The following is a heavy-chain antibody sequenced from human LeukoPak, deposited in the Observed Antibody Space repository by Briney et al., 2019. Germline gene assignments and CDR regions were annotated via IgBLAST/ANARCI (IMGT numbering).Heavy chain of an antibody. CDR3: AKSITMIVVVITCFDY. J-gene: IGHJ4*02. CDR1: GFTFSSYA. CDR2: ISGSGGST. V-gene: IGHV3-23*01. Sequence: GGSLRLSCAASGFTFSSYAMSWVRQAPGKGLEWVSAISGSGGSTYYADSVKGRFTISRDNSKNTLYLQMNSLRVEDTAVYYCAKSITMIVVVITCFDYWGQGTLVTVSS. D-gene: IGHD3-22*01.